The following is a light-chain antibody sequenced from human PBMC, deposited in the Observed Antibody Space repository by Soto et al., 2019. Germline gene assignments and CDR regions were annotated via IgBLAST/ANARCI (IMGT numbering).Light chain of an antibody. CDR1: QSVRSNF. CDR3: HQYGGSSRA. CDR2: DAS. Sequence: EVVLTQSPATLSLSPGERATLSCGASQSVRSNFLAWYQQKPGLAPRLLIYDASSRATGIPDRFSGSGSGTDFTLTISRLEPEDSAVYYCHQYGGSSRAFGQGTRVEIK. V-gene: IGKV3D-20*01. J-gene: IGKJ1*01.